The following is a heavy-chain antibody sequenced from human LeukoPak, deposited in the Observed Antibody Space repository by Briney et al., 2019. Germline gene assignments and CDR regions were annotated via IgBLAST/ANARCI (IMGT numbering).Heavy chain of an antibody. V-gene: IGHV4-59*01. CDR3: ARASSRRWTDFDY. J-gene: IGHJ4*02. CDR1: GGSISSYY. CDR2: IYYSGTT. D-gene: IGHD6-19*01. Sequence: SSETLSLTCTVSGGSISSYYWSWLRQPPGKGLEWIGYIYYSGTTYYNPSLKSRVTISVDTSKNQFSLKLNSVTAADTAVYYCARASSRRWTDFDYWGQGTLVTVSS.